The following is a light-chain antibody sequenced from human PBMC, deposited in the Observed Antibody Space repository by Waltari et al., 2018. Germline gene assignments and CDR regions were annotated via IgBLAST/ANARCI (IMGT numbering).Light chain of an antibody. CDR2: HSS. Sequence: QSALTQPASVSGSPGQSVTITCTGAPGHSNLVSWYQQLPGTVPKLILYHSSERPSGTSIRFSGSRSGNTASLTISGLQSEDEADYYCCSNNEGHTHVFGTGTRVTVL. V-gene: IGLV2-23*01. CDR3: CSNNEGHTHV. J-gene: IGLJ1*01. CDR1: PGHSNL.